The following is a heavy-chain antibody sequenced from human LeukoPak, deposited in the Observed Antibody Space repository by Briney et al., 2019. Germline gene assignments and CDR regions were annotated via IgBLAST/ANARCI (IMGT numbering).Heavy chain of an antibody. J-gene: IGHJ4*02. CDR2: ISAYNGNT. Sequence: GASVKVSCKASGYTFTSYGISWVRQAPGQGLEWMGWISAYNGNTNYAQKLQGRVTMTTDTSTSTACMELRSLRSDDTAVYYCARDGIAVAGKGVFDYWGQGTLVTVSS. D-gene: IGHD6-19*01. CDR3: ARDGIAVAGKGVFDY. CDR1: GYTFTSYG. V-gene: IGHV1-18*01.